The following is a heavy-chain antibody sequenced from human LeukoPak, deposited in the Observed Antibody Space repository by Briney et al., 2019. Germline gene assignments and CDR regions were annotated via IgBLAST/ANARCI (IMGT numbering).Heavy chain of an antibody. CDR3: ARGGTYNWNYSCYYYMDV. D-gene: IGHD1-7*01. CDR2: INTNTGNP. J-gene: IGHJ6*03. V-gene: IGHV7-4-1*02. CDR1: GYTFTYYA. Sequence: ASVKVSCKASGYTFTYYAMNWVRQAPGQGLEWMGWINTNTGNPTYAQGFTGRFVFSLDTSVSTAYLQISSLKAEDTAVYYCARGGTYNWNYSCYYYMDVWGKGTTVTVSS.